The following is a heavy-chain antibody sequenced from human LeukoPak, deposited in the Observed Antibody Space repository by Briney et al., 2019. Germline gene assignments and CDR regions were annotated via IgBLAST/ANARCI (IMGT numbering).Heavy chain of an antibody. D-gene: IGHD1-1*01. CDR3: SRDLNWSFDY. J-gene: IGHJ4*02. CDR2: IRSKAYGGTT. CDR1: GFTVGDYA. Sequence: GGSLRLSCSASGFTVGDYAMSWVRQAPGKGLEWVGFIRSKAYGGTTEYAASVEGRFSISRDDSKSIAYLQMNSPKTEDTAVYYCSRDLNWSFDYWGQGILVTVST. V-gene: IGHV3-49*04.